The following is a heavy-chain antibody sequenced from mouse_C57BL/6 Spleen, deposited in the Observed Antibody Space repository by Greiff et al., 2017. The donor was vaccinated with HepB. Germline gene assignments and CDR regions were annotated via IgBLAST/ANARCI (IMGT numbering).Heavy chain of an antibody. CDR2: IYPGDGDT. CDR1: GYAFSSYW. J-gene: IGHJ2*01. D-gene: IGHD2-3*01. CDR3: ARDGYYVGFDY. Sequence: QVQLQQSGAELVKPGASVKISCKASGYAFSSYWMNWVKQRPGKGLEWIGQIYPGDGDTNYNGKFKGKSTMTADKSSSTAYMQLSSLTSEDSAVYFGARDGYYVGFDYWGQGTTLTVSS. V-gene: IGHV1-80*01.